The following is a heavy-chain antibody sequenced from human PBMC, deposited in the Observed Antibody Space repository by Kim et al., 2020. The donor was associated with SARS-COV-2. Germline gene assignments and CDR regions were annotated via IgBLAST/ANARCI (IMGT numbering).Heavy chain of an antibody. J-gene: IGHJ6*02. D-gene: IGHD3-16*01. CDR1: GGTFSSYA. CDR2: IIPIFGTA. CDR3: ARNLDDNVSYYYYGMDV. Sequence: SVKVSCKASGGTFSSYAISWVRQAPGQGLEWMGGIIPIFGTANYAQKFQGRVTITADESTSTAYMELSSLRSEDTAVYYCARNLDDNVSYYYYGMDVWGQGTTVTVSS. V-gene: IGHV1-69*13.